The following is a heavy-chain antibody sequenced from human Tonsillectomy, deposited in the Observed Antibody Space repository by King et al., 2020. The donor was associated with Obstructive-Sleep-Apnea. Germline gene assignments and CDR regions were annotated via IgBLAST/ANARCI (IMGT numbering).Heavy chain of an antibody. J-gene: IGHJ4*02. Sequence: QLQESGPGLVKPSGTLSLTCAVSGGSINRSRWWSWVRQPPGKGLEWIGDIYHSGTTNYNPSLKTRVTMSVDRSKSQFSLKLSSVTAADTAVYYCARTTYGDYALDYWGKGTLVTVSS. CDR2: IYHSGTT. V-gene: IGHV4-4*02. CDR1: GGSINRSRW. D-gene: IGHD4-17*01. CDR3: ARTTYGDYALDY.